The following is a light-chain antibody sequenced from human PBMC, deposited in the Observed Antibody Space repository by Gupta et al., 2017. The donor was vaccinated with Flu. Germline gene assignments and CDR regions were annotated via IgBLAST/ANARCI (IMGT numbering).Light chain of an antibody. Sequence: PSSLFASVGDTVTITCRAGHDIKTWLAWYQRQAGKAPKALIFAASTLGRGVPSRFNGSGSGTIFTLTINALQPEDFATYYCQQEEAFPHTFGGGTQV. J-gene: IGKJ4*01. CDR2: AAS. CDR1: HDIKTW. CDR3: QQEEAFPHT. V-gene: IGKV1D-16*01.